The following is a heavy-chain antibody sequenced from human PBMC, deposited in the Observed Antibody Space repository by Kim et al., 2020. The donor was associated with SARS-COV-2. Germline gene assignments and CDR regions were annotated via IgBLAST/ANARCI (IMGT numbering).Heavy chain of an antibody. Sequence: GGSLRLSCAASEFTFSLYVMHWVHQAPGKGLEWVSLISYDGSNKYYADSVKGRFTISRDNSKSTLFLQMNSLRPEDTGAYYCVKDRSSGSSSQFDSWGQGTLDTVSS. CDR2: ISYDGSNK. D-gene: IGHD5-12*01. V-gene: IGHV3-30*18. CDR3: VKDRSSGSSSQFDS. J-gene: IGHJ4*01. CDR1: EFTFSLYV.